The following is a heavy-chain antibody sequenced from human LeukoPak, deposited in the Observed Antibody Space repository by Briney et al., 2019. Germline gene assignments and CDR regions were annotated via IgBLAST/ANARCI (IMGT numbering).Heavy chain of an antibody. CDR3: ARGPARSSYYDFWSGYYWFDP. V-gene: IGHV3-30-3*01. Sequence: RGSLRLSCAASGFTFSSYAMHWVRQAPGKGLEWVAVISYDGSNKYYADSVKGRFTISRDNSKNTLYLQMNSLRAEDTAVYYCARGPARSSYYDFWSGYYWFDPWGQGTLVTASS. D-gene: IGHD3-3*01. CDR2: ISYDGSNK. J-gene: IGHJ5*02. CDR1: GFTFSSYA.